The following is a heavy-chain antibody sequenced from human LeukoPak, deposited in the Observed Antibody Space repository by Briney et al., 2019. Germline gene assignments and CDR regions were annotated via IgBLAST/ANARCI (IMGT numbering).Heavy chain of an antibody. D-gene: IGHD1-14*01. CDR2: ISGGADTT. V-gene: IGHV3-23*01. CDR3: AKDNPLEFQVY. Sequence: GGSLRLSCAASGFTFSSYAMNWVRQAPGRGLEWVSAISGGADTTYYADSVKGRFTISRDNSMNTLYLQMNSLRAEDTAVYYCAKDNPLEFQVYWGQGTLVTVSS. CDR1: GFTFSSYA. J-gene: IGHJ4*02.